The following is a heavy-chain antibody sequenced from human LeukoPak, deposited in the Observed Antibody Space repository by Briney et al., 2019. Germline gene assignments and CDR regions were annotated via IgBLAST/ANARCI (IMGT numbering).Heavy chain of an antibody. V-gene: IGHV3-21*01. CDR2: ISGSGDAT. J-gene: IGHJ4*02. D-gene: IGHD5-24*01. CDR1: GFTFTSYG. CDR3: ARDREVEMATPTH. Sequence: GGSLRLSCVASGFTFTSYGMSWVRQAPGKRLEWVSGISGSGDATYYADSVKGRFTISRDNAKNSLYLQMNSLRAEDTAVYYCARDREVEMATPTHWGQGTLVTVSS.